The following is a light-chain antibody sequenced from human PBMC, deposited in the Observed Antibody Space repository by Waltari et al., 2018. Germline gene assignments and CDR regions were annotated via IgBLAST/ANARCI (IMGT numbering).Light chain of an antibody. Sequence: QSALTQPASVSGSPGQSITISCTGTSSAVGGYNYVSWYQQHPGKAPKLMIYDVSKRPSGVSNRFSGSKSGNTASLTISGLQAEDEADYYCSSYTSNSTYVFGTGTEVTVL. J-gene: IGLJ1*01. CDR1: SSAVGGYNY. V-gene: IGLV2-14*03. CDR2: DVS. CDR3: SSYTSNSTYV.